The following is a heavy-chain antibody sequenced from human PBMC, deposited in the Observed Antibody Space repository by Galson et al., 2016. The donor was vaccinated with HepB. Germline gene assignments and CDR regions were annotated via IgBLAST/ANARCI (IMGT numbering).Heavy chain of an antibody. V-gene: IGHV4-59*01. CDR3: GRDHDTTGIDY. J-gene: IGHJ4*02. Sequence: SETLSLTCTVSGGSITTYSWSWIRQPPGKGLEWIGFIYYSGSTNYNPSLKSRVTISVDTSKNQFSLKLSSVTAANTAVYYCGRDHDTTGIDYWGQGTLVTVSS. D-gene: IGHD1-1*01. CDR2: IYYSGST. CDR1: GGSITTYS.